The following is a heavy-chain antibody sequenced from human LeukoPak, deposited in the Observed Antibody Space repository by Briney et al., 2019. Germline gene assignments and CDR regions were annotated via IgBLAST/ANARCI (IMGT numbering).Heavy chain of an antibody. Sequence: NPSETLSLTCTVSSASISSSPYYWGWIRQSPGKGLEWIGSIFYSGTAYYNPSLKSRVTISVDTSMNQFSLKLNSVTAADTAVYYCARTLLGRLFDYWGQGALVTVSS. CDR3: ARTLLGRLFDY. D-gene: IGHD2-8*02. CDR2: IFYSGTA. CDR1: SASISSSPYY. V-gene: IGHV4-39*01. J-gene: IGHJ4*02.